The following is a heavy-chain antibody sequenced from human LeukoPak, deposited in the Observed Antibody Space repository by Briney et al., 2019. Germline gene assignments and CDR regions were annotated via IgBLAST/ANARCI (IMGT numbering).Heavy chain of an antibody. CDR1: GFTFSSYA. CDR2: ISYDGSNK. V-gene: IGHV3-30-3*01. J-gene: IGHJ4*02. CDR3: AKGSYYDSSGSFYFDY. D-gene: IGHD3-22*01. Sequence: GGSLRLSCAASGFTFSSYAMHWVRQAPGKGLEWVAVISYDGSNKYYADPVKGRFTISRDNSKNTLYVQVNSLGTEDTAAYYCAKGSYYDSSGSFYFDYWGQGTLVTVSS.